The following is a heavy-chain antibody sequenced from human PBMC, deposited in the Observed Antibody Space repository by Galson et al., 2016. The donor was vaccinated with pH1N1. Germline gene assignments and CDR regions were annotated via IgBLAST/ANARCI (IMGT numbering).Heavy chain of an antibody. Sequence: SCKASGYTFTNDFMHWLRQAPGQGLEWMGVINPSGGETTYAQKFQGIVTMTRDRSTSTVYMELSSLRFGDTAVFYCARKICTSTSCVFDYWGQGTLVSVTS. J-gene: IGHJ4*02. CDR1: GYTFTNDF. V-gene: IGHV1-46*01. CDR2: INPSGGET. CDR3: ARKICTSTSCVFDY. D-gene: IGHD2-8*01.